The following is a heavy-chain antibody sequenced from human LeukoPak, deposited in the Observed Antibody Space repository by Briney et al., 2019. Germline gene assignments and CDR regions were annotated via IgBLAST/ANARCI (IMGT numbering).Heavy chain of an antibody. CDR2: ANIDGRTT. CDR1: GFTFKNYW. D-gene: IGHD2-21*02. J-gene: IGHJ4*02. V-gene: IGHV3-74*01. Sequence: PRDSLRLSCAASGFTFKNYWMYWVRQAPGKGLVWVSKANIDGRTTPYADSVKGRFTISTDNANNTLYMQMNSLSADDTAVYYCARRSVVVTCFDYWGQGTLVTVSS. CDR3: ARRSVVVTCFDY.